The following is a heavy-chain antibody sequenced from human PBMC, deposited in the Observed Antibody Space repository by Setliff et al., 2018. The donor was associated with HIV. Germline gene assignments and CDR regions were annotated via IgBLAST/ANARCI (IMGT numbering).Heavy chain of an antibody. CDR2: VYHSGTT. J-gene: IGHJ4*02. V-gene: IGHV4-59*08. D-gene: IGHD3-10*01. CDR1: GGSISGHY. CDR3: ARHYYDSGSPFDS. Sequence: SCSVSGGSISGHYWSWIRQSPEKRLEWIGYVYHSGTTHYSPSLKNRVSIYVDPSKNQFSLRLTSVNAADTAVYYCARHYYDSGSPFDSWGQGTVVTVSS.